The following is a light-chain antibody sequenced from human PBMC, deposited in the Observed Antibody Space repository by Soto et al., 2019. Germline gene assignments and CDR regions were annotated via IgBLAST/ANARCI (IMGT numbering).Light chain of an antibody. Sequence: QSALTQPASVSGSPGQSITISCTGTSSDVGGYDYVSWYQLHPGKAPKLMVFEVSNRPSGVSYRFSGSKSGNTASLTISGLQDEDEDDYFCSSYSISTAYLFGTGTKVTVL. CDR3: SSYSISTAYL. V-gene: IGLV2-14*01. CDR2: EVS. J-gene: IGLJ1*01. CDR1: SSDVGGYDY.